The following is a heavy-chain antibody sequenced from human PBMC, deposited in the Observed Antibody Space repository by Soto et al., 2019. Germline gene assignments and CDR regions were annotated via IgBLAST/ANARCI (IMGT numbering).Heavy chain of an antibody. D-gene: IGHD6-19*01. J-gene: IGHJ6*02. Sequence: QVQLVESGGGVVQPGRSLRLSCAASGFTFSSYGMHWVRQAPGKGLEWVAVILYDGSKKYYADSVKGRFTISRDNSKNTLYLQMSSLRAEDTALYYCVKDGSSGWPYFYDMDVWGQGTTVTVSS. CDR2: ILYDGSKK. V-gene: IGHV3-30*18. CDR3: VKDGSSGWPYFYDMDV. CDR1: GFTFSSYG.